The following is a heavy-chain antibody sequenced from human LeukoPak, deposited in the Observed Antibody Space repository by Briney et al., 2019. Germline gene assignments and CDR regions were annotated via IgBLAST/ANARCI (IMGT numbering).Heavy chain of an antibody. Sequence: PGGSLRLSCAASGFTFSSYAMSWVRQAPGKGLEWVSAISGSGGSTYYADSVKGRFTISRDNSKSTLYLQMNSLRAEDTAVYYCAKGGAMVRGVISRWYFDLWGRGTLVTVSS. J-gene: IGHJ2*01. CDR3: AKGGAMVRGVISRWYFDL. V-gene: IGHV3-23*01. CDR1: GFTFSSYA. D-gene: IGHD3-10*01. CDR2: ISGSGGST.